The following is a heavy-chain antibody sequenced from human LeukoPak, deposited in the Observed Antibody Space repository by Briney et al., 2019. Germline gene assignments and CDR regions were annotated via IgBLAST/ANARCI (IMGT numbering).Heavy chain of an antibody. CDR2: ISAYNGIT. V-gene: IGHV1-18*01. CDR1: GYTFTSYG. CDR3: AGDPRVVLGTTVTTPAGWFDP. Sequence: ASVKVSCKASGYTFTSYGISWVRQVPGQGLEWMGWISAYNGITNYAQKLQGRVTMTTDTSTSPAYMELRSLRSDDTAVYYCAGDPRVVLGTTVTTPAGWFDPWGQGTLVTVSS. D-gene: IGHD4-17*01. J-gene: IGHJ5*02.